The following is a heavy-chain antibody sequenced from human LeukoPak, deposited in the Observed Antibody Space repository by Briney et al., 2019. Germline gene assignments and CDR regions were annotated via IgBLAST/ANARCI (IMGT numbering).Heavy chain of an antibody. D-gene: IGHD5/OR15-5a*01. V-gene: IGHV3-23*01. J-gene: IGHJ4*02. CDR3: AKDATPGNSVYDHFDY. CDR1: GFAFRIHA. CDR2: IGSGDTQ. Sequence: GGSLRLSCAASGFAFRIHAMSWVRQAPGKGLEWVSSIGSGDTQHYADSVKGRFTVSRDDPQNTLYLQTNSLRAEDAAIYYCAKDATPGNSVYDHFDYWGQGTLVTVSS.